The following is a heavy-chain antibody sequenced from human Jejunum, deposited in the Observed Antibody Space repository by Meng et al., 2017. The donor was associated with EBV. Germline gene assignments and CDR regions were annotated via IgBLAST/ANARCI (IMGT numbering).Heavy chain of an antibody. CDR2: IFHIGTT. V-gene: IGHV4-4*02. J-gene: IGHJ5*02. CDR3: ARDGGPSGSYAYWFDP. D-gene: IGHD1-26*01. CDR1: GGSISSSNW. Sequence: VALQEAGPGLVNPLGTLSLTCAVSGGSISSSNWWSWVRQPPGKGPEWIGEIFHIGTTNYNPTLKSRVTMSVDKSKNHFSLKLTSVTAADTAVYYCARDGGPSGSYAYWFDPWGQGTLVTVSS.